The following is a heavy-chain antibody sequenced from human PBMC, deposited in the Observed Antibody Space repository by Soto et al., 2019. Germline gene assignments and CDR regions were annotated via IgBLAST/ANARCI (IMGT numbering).Heavy chain of an antibody. Sequence: PGGSLRLSCAASGFSFSSYWMHWVRQAPGKGPVWVSRINSDGSSTSYADSVKGRFTISRDNAKQTVYLQMNSLRAEDTAVYYCASLLRPGVAAAGGNAYWGQGVLVTVSS. J-gene: IGHJ4*02. CDR2: INSDGSST. CDR3: ASLLRPGVAAAGGNAY. V-gene: IGHV3-74*01. D-gene: IGHD6-13*01. CDR1: GFSFSSYW.